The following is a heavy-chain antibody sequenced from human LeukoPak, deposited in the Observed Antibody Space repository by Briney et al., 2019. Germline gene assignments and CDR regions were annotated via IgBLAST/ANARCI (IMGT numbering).Heavy chain of an antibody. CDR1: GGTFSSYA. J-gene: IGHJ4*02. Sequence: SVKGSCKASGGTFSSYAISWVRQAPGQGLEWMGRIIPILGIANYAQKFQGRVTITADKSTSTAYMELSSLRSEDTAVYYCARVYSGSYYGYYFDYWGQGTLVTVSS. V-gene: IGHV1-69*04. CDR3: ARVYSGSYYGYYFDY. CDR2: IIPILGIA. D-gene: IGHD1-26*01.